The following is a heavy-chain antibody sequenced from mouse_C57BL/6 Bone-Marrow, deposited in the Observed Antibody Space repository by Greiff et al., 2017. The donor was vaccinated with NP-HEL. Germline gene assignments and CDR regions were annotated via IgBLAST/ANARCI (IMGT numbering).Heavy chain of an antibody. CDR1: GFTFSSYT. V-gene: IGHV5-9*01. J-gene: IGHJ4*01. CDR2: ISGGGGNT. CDR3: ARHLYMDY. Sequence: EVQLVESGGGLVKPGGSLKLSCAASGFTFSSYTMSWVRQTPEKRLEWVATISGGGGNTYYPDSVKGRFTISRDNAKNTLYLQMSSLRSEDTALYYCARHLYMDYWGQGTSVTVSS. D-gene: IGHD6-2*01.